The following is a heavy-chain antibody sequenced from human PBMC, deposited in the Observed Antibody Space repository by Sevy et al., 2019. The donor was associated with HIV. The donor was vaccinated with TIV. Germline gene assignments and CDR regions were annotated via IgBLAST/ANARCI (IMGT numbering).Heavy chain of an antibody. Sequence: GGSLRLSCAASGFTFSSYAMSWVRQAPGKGLERVSAISGSGGSTYYADSVKGRFTISRDNSKNTLYLQMNSLRAEDTAVYYCAKDSLSDYDILTGYLLSLFDYWGQGTLVTVSS. CDR1: GFTFSSYA. D-gene: IGHD3-9*01. CDR3: AKDSLSDYDILTGYLLSLFDY. CDR2: ISGSGGST. V-gene: IGHV3-23*01. J-gene: IGHJ4*02.